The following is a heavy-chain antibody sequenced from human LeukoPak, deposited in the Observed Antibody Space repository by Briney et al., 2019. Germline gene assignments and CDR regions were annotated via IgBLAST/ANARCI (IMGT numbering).Heavy chain of an antibody. D-gene: IGHD6-13*01. J-gene: IGHJ2*01. CDR3: ARPRGIAAAGSLGYFDL. V-gene: IGHV5-51*01. CDR1: GYSFTSYW. CDR2: IYPGDSDI. Sequence: KLGESLKISCKGSGYSFTSYWIGWVRQMPGKGLEWMAIIYPGDSDIRYSPSFQGQVTISADTSISTAYLQWSSLKASDTAMYYCARPRGIAAAGSLGYFDLWGRGTLVTVSS.